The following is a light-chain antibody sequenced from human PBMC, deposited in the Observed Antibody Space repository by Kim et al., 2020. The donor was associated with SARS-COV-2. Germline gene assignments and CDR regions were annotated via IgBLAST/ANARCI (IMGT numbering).Light chain of an antibody. CDR2: EVS. CDR1: SSDVGGYNY. Sequence: QSALTQPPSASGSPGQSVTISCTGTSSDVGGYNYVSWYQQHPGKAPKLMICEVSKRPSGVPDRFSGSKSGNTASLTVSGLQAEDEADYYCSSYAGSNRGVFGGGTQLTVL. CDR3: SSYAGSNRGV. J-gene: IGLJ3*02. V-gene: IGLV2-8*01.